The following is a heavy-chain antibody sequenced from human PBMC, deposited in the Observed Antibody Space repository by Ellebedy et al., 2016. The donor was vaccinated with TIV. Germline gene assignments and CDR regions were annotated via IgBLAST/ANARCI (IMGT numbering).Heavy chain of an antibody. V-gene: IGHV4-34*01. CDR3: ARGLGENDILTGSYGMDV. J-gene: IGHJ6*02. D-gene: IGHD3-9*01. Sequence: MPSETLSLTCTVSGGSISSYYWSWIRKPPGKGLEWIGEINHSGSTNYNPSLKSRVTISVDTSKNQFSLKLSSVTAADTAVYYCARGLGENDILTGSYGMDVWGQGTTVTVSS. CDR2: INHSGST. CDR1: GGSISSYY.